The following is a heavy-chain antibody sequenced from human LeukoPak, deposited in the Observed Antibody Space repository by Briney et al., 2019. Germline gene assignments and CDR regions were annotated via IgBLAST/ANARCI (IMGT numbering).Heavy chain of an antibody. Sequence: GGSLRLSCAASGFTFSSYAMSWVRQAPGKGLEWLANIKGDGSDKNYVDSVKGRFTISRDNAKNSLFLQMSSLRGGDTALYYCATEHWGPNSWGQGTLVTVSS. CDR2: IKGDGSDK. CDR3: ATEHWGPNS. V-gene: IGHV3-7*01. D-gene: IGHD3-16*01. J-gene: IGHJ4*02. CDR1: GFTFSSYA.